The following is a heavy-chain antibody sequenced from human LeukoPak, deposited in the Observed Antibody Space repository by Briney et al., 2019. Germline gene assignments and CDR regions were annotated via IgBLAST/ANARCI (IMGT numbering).Heavy chain of an antibody. CDR3: ARDGASGTYSWYY. J-gene: IGHJ4*02. V-gene: IGHV1-18*01. D-gene: IGHD1-26*01. Sequence: GASVKVSCKTSGYTFTSYGISWVRQAPGQELEWIGWVSGQSGNTNYAQNFQGRVAMTTDTSTSTAYMELRSLRSDDTAVYYCARDGASGTYSWYYWGQGTLVTVSS. CDR2: VSGQSGNT. CDR1: GYTFTSYG.